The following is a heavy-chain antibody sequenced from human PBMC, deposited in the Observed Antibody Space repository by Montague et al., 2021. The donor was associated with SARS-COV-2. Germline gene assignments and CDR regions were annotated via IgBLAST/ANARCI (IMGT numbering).Heavy chain of an antibody. V-gene: IGHV3-30*04. CDR3: ARDRDDYIWGSYENFDY. CDR1: GFTFSSYA. CDR2: ISYDGSNK. Sequence: SLRLSCAASGFTFSSYAMHWVRQAPSKGLEWVAVISYDGSNKYYADSVKGRFTISRDNSKNTLYLQMNSLRAEDTAVYYCARDRDDYIWGSYENFDYWGQGTLVTVSS. D-gene: IGHD3-16*01. J-gene: IGHJ4*02.